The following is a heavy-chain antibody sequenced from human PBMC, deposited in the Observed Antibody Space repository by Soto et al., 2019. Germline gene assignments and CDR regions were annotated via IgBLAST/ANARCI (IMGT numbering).Heavy chain of an antibody. V-gene: IGHV5-10-1*01. CDR2: IDPSDSYT. Sequence: PGESLKISCKGSGYSFTSYWISWVRQMPGKGLEWMGRIDPSDSYTNYSPSFQGHVSISADKSISTAYLQWSSLKASDTAMYYCAKWGSNPVTTITYYYYYGMDVWGQGTTVTVSS. CDR3: AKWGSNPVTTITYYYYYGMDV. CDR1: GYSFTSYW. D-gene: IGHD4-4*01. J-gene: IGHJ6*02.